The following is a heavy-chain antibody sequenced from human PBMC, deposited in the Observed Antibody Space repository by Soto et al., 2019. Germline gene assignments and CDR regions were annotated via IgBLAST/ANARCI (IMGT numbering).Heavy chain of an antibody. CDR2: IYYSGST. CDR3: AAGYGDYSLYYYMDV. D-gene: IGHD4-17*01. J-gene: IGHJ6*03. V-gene: IGHV4-39*01. CDR1: GGSISSSSYY. Sequence: SETLSLTCTVSGGSISSSSYYWGWIRQPPGKGLEWIGSIYYSGSTYYNPSLKSRVTISVDTSKNQFSLKLSSVTAADPAVYYCAAGYGDYSLYYYMDVWGKGTTVTVSS.